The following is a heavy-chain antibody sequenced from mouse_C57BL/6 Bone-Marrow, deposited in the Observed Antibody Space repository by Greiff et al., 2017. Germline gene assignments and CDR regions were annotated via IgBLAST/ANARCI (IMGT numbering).Heavy chain of an antibody. CDR1: GFTFSDYG. Sequence: EVKLMESGGGLVKPGGSLKLSCAASGFTFSDYGMHWVRQAPEKGLEWVAYISSGSSTIYYADTVKGRFTISRDNDKNTLFLQMTSLRSEDTAMYYCARGGYYAMDYWGQGTSVTVSS. V-gene: IGHV5-17*01. CDR2: ISSGSSTI. CDR3: ARGGYYAMDY. J-gene: IGHJ4*01.